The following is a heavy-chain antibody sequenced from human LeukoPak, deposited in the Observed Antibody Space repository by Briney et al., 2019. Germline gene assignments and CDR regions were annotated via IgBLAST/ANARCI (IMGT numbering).Heavy chain of an antibody. Sequence: PGGSLRLSCAASGFTFSDYYMSWIRQAPGKGLEWVSYISSSGSTIYYADSVKGRFTISRDNAKNSLYLQMNSLRAEDTAVYYCAPRFGVSSWYYFDYWGQGTLVTVSS. CDR1: GFTFSDYY. D-gene: IGHD6-13*01. CDR3: APRFGVSSWYYFDY. J-gene: IGHJ4*02. V-gene: IGHV3-11*04. CDR2: ISSSGSTI.